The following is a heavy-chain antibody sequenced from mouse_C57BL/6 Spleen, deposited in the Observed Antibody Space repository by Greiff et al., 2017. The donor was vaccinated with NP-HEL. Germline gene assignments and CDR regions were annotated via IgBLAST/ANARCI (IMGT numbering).Heavy chain of an antibody. D-gene: IGHD3-1*01. CDR3: ARHSVWGEEFDY. CDR2: INPSNGGT. Sequence: QVQLQQPGTELVKPGASVKLSCKASGYTFTSYWMHWVKQRPGQGLEWIGNINPSNGGTNYNEKFKSKATLTVDKSSSTAYMQLSSLTAEDSAVYYCARHSVWGEEFDYWGKGTTLTVSS. V-gene: IGHV1-53*01. CDR1: GYTFTSYW. J-gene: IGHJ2*01.